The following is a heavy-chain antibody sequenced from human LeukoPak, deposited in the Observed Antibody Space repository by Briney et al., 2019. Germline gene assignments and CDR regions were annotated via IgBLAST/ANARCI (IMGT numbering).Heavy chain of an antibody. D-gene: IGHD3-10*01. J-gene: IGHJ4*02. Sequence: PGGSLRHSCAASGYTFSRYWMHWVRQGPGKGLVWVSRINEDGSSTSYAESVRGRFTISRDNAKNTLYLQMNSLRAEDAAVYYCTTDTFGARDSWGQGTLVTVSS. CDR3: TTDTFGARDS. CDR1: GYTFSRYW. CDR2: INEDGSST. V-gene: IGHV3-74*01.